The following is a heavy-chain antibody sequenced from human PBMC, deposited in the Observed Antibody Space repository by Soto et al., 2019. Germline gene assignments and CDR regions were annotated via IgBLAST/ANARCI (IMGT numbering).Heavy chain of an antibody. V-gene: IGHV3-64*04. Sequence: PGGSLRLSCSASGFTFSGDAVHWVRQAPGKGLEWVSGISSNGGSTYYADSVKGRFTISRDNSKNTLYLQMNSLRAEDTAVYYCAKVGETLDYWGQGTLVTVSS. D-gene: IGHD2-21*01. CDR1: GFTFSGDA. CDR2: ISSNGGST. CDR3: AKVGETLDY. J-gene: IGHJ4*02.